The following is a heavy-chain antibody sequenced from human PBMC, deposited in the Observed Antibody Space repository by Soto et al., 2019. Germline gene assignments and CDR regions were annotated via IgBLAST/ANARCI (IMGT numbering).Heavy chain of an antibody. CDR3: ARATSSGWYYFDY. CDR2: INHSGST. V-gene: IGHV4-34*09. D-gene: IGHD6-19*01. Sequence: PSETLSLTCAVYGGSFSGYYWSWIRQPPGKGLEWIGEINHSGSTYCNPSLKSRVTISVDTSKNQFSLKLSSVTAADTAVYYCARATSSGWYYFDYWGQGTLVTVSS. CDR1: GGSFSGYY. J-gene: IGHJ4*02.